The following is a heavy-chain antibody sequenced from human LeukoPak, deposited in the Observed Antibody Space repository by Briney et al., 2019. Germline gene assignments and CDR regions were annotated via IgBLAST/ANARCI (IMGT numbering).Heavy chain of an antibody. D-gene: IGHD4-23*01. J-gene: IGHJ4*02. CDR2: IDWDDDK. CDR1: GFSLSTSGMC. Sequence: SGPALVKPTQTLTLTCTFSGFSLSTSGMCVNWIRQPPGKALEWLARIDWDDDKYYSTSLKTRLTISKDTSKNQVVLTMTNMDPVDTATYYCARSEDYGGNLDYWGQGTLVTVSS. V-gene: IGHV2-70*11. CDR3: ARSEDYGGNLDY.